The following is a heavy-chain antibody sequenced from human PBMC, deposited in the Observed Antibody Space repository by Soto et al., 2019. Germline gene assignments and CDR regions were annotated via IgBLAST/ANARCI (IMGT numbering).Heavy chain of an antibody. D-gene: IGHD3-3*01. CDR1: GGSISSYY. J-gene: IGHJ4*02. Sequence: TSETLSLTCTVSGGSISSYYWSWIRQPPGKGLEWIGYIYYSGSTNYNPSLKSRVTISVDTSKNQFSLKLSSVTAADTAVYYCATLRFLEWYQLDYWGQGTLVTVSS. CDR3: ATLRFLEWYQLDY. CDR2: IYYSGST. V-gene: IGHV4-59*01.